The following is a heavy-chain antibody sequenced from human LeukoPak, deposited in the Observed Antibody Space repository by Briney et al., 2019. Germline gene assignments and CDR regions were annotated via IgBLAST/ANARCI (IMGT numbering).Heavy chain of an antibody. J-gene: IGHJ4*02. Sequence: SETLSLTCTVSGGSISSYYWSWIRQPPGKGLEWIGYIYYSGSTNYNPSLKSRVTISVDTSKNQFFLKLSSVTAADTAVYYCAHLARGDYFDYWGQGTLVTVSS. CDR2: IYYSGST. CDR3: AHLARGDYFDY. V-gene: IGHV4-59*01. CDR1: GGSISSYY.